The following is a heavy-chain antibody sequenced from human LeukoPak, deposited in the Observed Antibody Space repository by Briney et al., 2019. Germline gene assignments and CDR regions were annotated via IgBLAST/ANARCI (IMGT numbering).Heavy chain of an antibody. CDR2: ISSSSSTI. Sequence: GGSLRLSCAASGFTFSDYYMSWIRQAPGKGLEWVSYISSSSSTIYYADSVKGRFTISRDNAKNSLYLQMNSLRAEDTAVYYCARDLIAVAGTFDYWGQGTLVTVSS. D-gene: IGHD6-19*01. CDR1: GFTFSDYY. V-gene: IGHV3-11*04. J-gene: IGHJ4*02. CDR3: ARDLIAVAGTFDY.